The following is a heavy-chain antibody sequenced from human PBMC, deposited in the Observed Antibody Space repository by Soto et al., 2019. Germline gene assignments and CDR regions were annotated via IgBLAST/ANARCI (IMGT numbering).Heavy chain of an antibody. D-gene: IGHD3-22*01. Sequence: ASVKVSCKASGYTFTSYGISWVRQAPGQGLEWMGWISPYNGNTNYAQKLQGRVTMTTDKSTSTAYMELSSLRSEDTAVYYCAREKSGYYYDSSGYPNYYYGMDVWGQGTTVTVSS. CDR2: ISPYNGNT. V-gene: IGHV1-18*01. CDR1: GYTFTSYG. J-gene: IGHJ6*02. CDR3: AREKSGYYYDSSGYPNYYYGMDV.